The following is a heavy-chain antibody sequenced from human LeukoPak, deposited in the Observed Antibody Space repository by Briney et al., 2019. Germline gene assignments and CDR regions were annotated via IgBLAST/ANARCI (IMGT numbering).Heavy chain of an antibody. J-gene: IGHJ3*02. CDR3: AGGGVGPLEWFFAFDI. Sequence: SETLSLTCTVSGGSISSSSYYWGWIRQPPGKGLEWIGSIYYSGSTYYNPSLKSRVTISVDTSKNQFSLKLSSVTAADTAVYYCAGGGVGPLEWFFAFDIWGQGTMVTVSS. CDR2: IYYSGST. D-gene: IGHD3-3*01. V-gene: IGHV4-39*01. CDR1: GGSISSSSYY.